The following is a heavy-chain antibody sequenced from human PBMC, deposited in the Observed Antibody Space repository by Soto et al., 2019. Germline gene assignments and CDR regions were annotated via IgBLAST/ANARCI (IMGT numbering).Heavy chain of an antibody. Sequence: QPGGSLRLSCAASGFTFSSYGMHWVRQAPGKGLEWVAVISYDGSNKYYADSVKGRFTISRDNSKNTLYLQMNSLRAEDTAVYYCAKDRVGATTMDYYYYGMDVWGQGTTVTVSS. CDR2: ISYDGSNK. V-gene: IGHV3-30*18. J-gene: IGHJ6*02. CDR1: GFTFSSYG. D-gene: IGHD1-26*01. CDR3: AKDRVGATTMDYYYYGMDV.